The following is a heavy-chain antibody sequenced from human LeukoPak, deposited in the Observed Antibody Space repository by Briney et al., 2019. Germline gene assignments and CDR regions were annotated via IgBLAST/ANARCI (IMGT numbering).Heavy chain of an antibody. CDR2: ITWDGEDI. J-gene: IGHJ4*02. Sequence: PGGPLRLSCAASGFTFDDFTMHWVRQAPGKGLEWVSLITWDGEDIYYADSVKGRFTISRDNSKNSLFLQMNSLRTEDTAFYYCAKAGLHYFDSWGQGTLVSVSS. V-gene: IGHV3-43*01. CDR3: AKAGLHYFDS. CDR1: GFTFDDFT. D-gene: IGHD3-16*01.